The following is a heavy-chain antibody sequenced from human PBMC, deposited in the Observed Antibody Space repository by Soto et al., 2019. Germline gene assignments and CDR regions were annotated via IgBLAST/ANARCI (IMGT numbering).Heavy chain of an antibody. CDR2: IKQDGSEK. CDR3: ARIRFRETHFDY. Sequence: EVQLVESGGGLVQPGGSLRLSCAASGFTFSSYWMSWVRQAPGKGLEWVANIKQDGSEKYYVDSVKGRFTIPRDNAKNSLYLQMNSLRAEDTTVYYSARIRFRETHFDYWGQGTLVTVSS. CDR1: GFTFSSYW. V-gene: IGHV3-7*01. D-gene: IGHD2-21*01. J-gene: IGHJ4*02.